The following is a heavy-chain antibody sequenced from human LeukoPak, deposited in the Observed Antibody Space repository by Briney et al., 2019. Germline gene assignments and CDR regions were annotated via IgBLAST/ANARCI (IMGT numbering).Heavy chain of an antibody. D-gene: IGHD3-22*01. CDR2: ISSSSSYI. Sequence: GGSLRLSCAASGFTFSSYSMNWVRQAPGKGLEWVSSISSSSSYIYYADSVKGRFTISRDNAKNSLYLQMNSLRAEDTAVYYCARDAYYYDSSGCFVLDYWGQGTLVTVSS. CDR1: GFTFSSYS. V-gene: IGHV3-21*01. CDR3: ARDAYYYDSSGCFVLDY. J-gene: IGHJ4*02.